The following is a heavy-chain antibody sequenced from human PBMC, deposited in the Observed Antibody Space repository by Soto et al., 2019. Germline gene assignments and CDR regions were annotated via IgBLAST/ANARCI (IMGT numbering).Heavy chain of an antibody. D-gene: IGHD6-19*01. CDR1: GYTFTGYA. Sequence: ASVKVSCKASGYTFTGYAMHWVRQAPGQRLEWMGWINAGNVNTKYSQKFQGRVTITRDTSASTAYMELSSLRSEDTAVYYCARAVAVAADFDYWGQGTLVTVSS. V-gene: IGHV1-3*01. J-gene: IGHJ4*02. CDR2: INAGNVNT. CDR3: ARAVAVAADFDY.